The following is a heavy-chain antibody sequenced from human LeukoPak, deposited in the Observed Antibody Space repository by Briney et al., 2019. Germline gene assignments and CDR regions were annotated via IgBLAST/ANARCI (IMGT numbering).Heavy chain of an antibody. D-gene: IGHD3-10*01. V-gene: IGHV1-18*01. CDR2: ISAYNGNT. J-gene: IGHJ4*02. Sequence: GASVKVSCKTSGYTFTTYGISWVRQAPGQGLEWMGWISAYNGNTNYAQKFQGRVTMTTDTSTNTAYMELRSLRSDDTAVYYCARVSDYYGSGSYPALDYWGQGTLVTVSS. CDR1: GYTFTTYG. CDR3: ARVSDYYGSGSYPALDY.